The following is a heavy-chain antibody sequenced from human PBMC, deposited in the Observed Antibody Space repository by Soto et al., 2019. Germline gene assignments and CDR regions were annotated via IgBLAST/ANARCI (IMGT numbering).Heavy chain of an antibody. D-gene: IGHD3-22*01. V-gene: IGHV3-74*01. CDR1: GFTFSSYW. CDR2: INSDGSST. Sequence: GGSLRLSCAASGFTFSSYWMHWVRQAPGKGLVWVSRINSDGSSTSYADSVKGRFTISRDNAKNTLYLQMNSLRAEDTAVYYCARSNSPNLCYDSSPVDYWGQGTLVTVSS. J-gene: IGHJ4*02. CDR3: ARSNSPNLCYDSSPVDY.